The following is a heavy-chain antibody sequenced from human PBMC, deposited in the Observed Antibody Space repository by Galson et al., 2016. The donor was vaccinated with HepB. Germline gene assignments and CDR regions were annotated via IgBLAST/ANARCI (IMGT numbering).Heavy chain of an antibody. CDR1: GGSIRGSPYY. CDR3: SRPPSSIAAPSDAFDL. Sequence: SETLSLTCSVSGGSIRGSPYYWGWIRQTPGKGPEWLGSIYHTANTYYNPSPKTRFTIFVDTSKNQFSLKLNSVTAADTAVYYCSRPPSSIAAPSDAFDLWDRGTMVTVSS. D-gene: IGHD6-6*01. V-gene: IGHV4-39*01. CDR2: IYHTANT. J-gene: IGHJ3*01.